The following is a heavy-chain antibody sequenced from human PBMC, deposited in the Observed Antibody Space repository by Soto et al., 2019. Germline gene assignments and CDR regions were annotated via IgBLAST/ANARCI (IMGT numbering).Heavy chain of an antibody. CDR2: VDSDGSDK. J-gene: IGHJ3*02. D-gene: IGHD3-16*01. CDR1: EFSFSRYW. Sequence: EVQLVESGGGLVQPGGSLRLSCAASEFSFSRYWMHWVRQAPGKGLVWVSRVDSDGSDKIYADSVKGRFTISRDNAKNTLDLQLTGLRDEDTAVYYCARGGLDHAFDIWGQGTMVTVSS. CDR3: ARGGLDHAFDI. V-gene: IGHV3-74*01.